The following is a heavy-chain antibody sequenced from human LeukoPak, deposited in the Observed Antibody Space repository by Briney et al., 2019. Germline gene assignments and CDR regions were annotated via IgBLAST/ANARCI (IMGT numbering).Heavy chain of an antibody. CDR1: GFTFSTHW. CDR2: ISNDVISTIST. CDR3: ARAVPGTDY. D-gene: IGHD6-19*01. V-gene: IGHV3-74*01. J-gene: IGHJ4*02. Sequence: AGGSLRLSCEASGFTFSTHWMHWVRQVPGKGLVWISRISNDVISTISTSYADSVKGRFTISRDNAKNTLYLQMNSPIAEDTAVYYCARAVPGTDYWGQGTLVTVSS.